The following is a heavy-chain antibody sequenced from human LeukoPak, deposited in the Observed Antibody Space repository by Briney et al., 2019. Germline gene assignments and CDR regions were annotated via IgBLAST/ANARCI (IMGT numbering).Heavy chain of an antibody. V-gene: IGHV3-23*01. Sequence: GGSLRLSCAASGFTFSSYGMTWVRQAPGRGLKWISSISGSGISTYYADSVKGRFTISRDNSKNTLYLQMNSLRAEDTAVYYCAKVENHVDYWGQGTLVTVSS. CDR1: GFTFSSYG. CDR3: AKVENHVDY. CDR2: ISGSGIST. D-gene: IGHD1-14*01. J-gene: IGHJ4*02.